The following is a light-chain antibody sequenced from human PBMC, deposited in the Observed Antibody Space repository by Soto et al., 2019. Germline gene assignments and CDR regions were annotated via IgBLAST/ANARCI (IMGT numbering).Light chain of an antibody. CDR1: QSISSW. V-gene: IGKV1-5*01. Sequence: DIQMTQSPSTLSASVGDRVTITCRASQSISSWLAWYQQKPGKAPKLLIYDASRLESGGPSRFSGSGSGTDFILTISSLQPDDFATYYFQQYNSYSQTFGQGTKVEIK. CDR2: DAS. CDR3: QQYNSYSQT. J-gene: IGKJ1*01.